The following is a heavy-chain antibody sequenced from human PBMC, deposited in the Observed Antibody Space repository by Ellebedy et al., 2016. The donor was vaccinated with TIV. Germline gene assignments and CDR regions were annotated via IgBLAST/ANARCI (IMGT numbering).Heavy chain of an antibody. CDR3: VKDAIRGVVILPDY. CDR2: MYSGGLT. V-gene: IGHV3-53*05. CDR1: GFTVSNHY. J-gene: IGHJ4*02. D-gene: IGHD3-10*01. Sequence: GGSLRLXXVASGFTVSNHYMSWVRQAPGKGLEWVSVMYSGGLTDYADSVKSRFTISRDNSKNTLHLQMSSLRVEDTAVYYCVKDAIRGVVILPDYWGQGTLVSVSS.